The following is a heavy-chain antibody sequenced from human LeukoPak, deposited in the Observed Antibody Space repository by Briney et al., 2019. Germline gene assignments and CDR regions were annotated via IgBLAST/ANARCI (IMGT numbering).Heavy chain of an antibody. CDR3: AKDPNGGSYPDDY. CDR2: ISGSGGGT. CDR1: GFTFSSYA. V-gene: IGHV3-23*01. Sequence: GGSLRLSCAASGFTFSSYAMSWVRQAPGKGLEWVSAISGSGGGTYYADSVKGRFTISRDNSKNTLYLQMNSLRAEDTAVYYCAKDPNGGSYPDDYWGQGTLVTVSS. J-gene: IGHJ4*02. D-gene: IGHD1-26*01.